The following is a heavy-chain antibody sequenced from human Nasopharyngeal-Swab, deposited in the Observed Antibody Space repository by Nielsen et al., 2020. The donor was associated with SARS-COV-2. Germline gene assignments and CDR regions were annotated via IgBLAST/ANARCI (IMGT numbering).Heavy chain of an antibody. CDR1: GFTFSSYV. D-gene: IGHD5-12*01. CDR3: ARYARGLDY. CDR2: IWYDGSNK. J-gene: IGHJ4*02. Sequence: GGSLRLSCAASGFTFSSYVMHWVRQAPGKGLEWVALIWYDGSNKYYADSVEGRFTISRDNSKNTLYLQMNSLRAEDTAVYYCARYARGLDYWGQGTLVTVSS. V-gene: IGHV3-33*08.